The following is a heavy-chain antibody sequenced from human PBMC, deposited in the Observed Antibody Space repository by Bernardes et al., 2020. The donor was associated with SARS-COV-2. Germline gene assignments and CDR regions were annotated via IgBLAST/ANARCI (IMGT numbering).Heavy chain of an antibody. V-gene: IGHV3-66*02. CDR1: GFIVSNKY. Sequence: GGSLRLSCAASGFIVSNKYMTWVRQAPGKGLEWVSVIYSDGTTFYTDSVKGRFTISRDNSKNTLYLQMNSLRVEDAAVYYCARGEAVTILGVPIRGRWYFCLGGGGTQVSVSS. CDR3: ARGEAVTILGVPIRGRWYFCL. J-gene: IGHJ2*01. D-gene: IGHD3-3*01. CDR2: IYSDGTT.